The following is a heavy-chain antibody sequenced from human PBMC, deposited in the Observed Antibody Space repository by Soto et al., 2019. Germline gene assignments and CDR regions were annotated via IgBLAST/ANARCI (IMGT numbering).Heavy chain of an antibody. D-gene: IGHD2-2*01. CDR1: GFTFNNYG. V-gene: IGHV3-21*04. CDR2: VSKSDYT. Sequence: GGSLRLSCVVSGFTFNNYGINWVRQAPGKGLEWVSTVSKSDYTYYSDSVKGRFTISRDNAKNTVSLQMNTLRAEDTAVYYCAREDSIIIPAVSDFWGQGTLVTVST. J-gene: IGHJ4*02. CDR3: AREDSIIIPAVSDF.